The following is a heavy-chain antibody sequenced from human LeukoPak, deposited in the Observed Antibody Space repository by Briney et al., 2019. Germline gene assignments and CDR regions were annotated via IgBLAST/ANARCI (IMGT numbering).Heavy chain of an antibody. V-gene: IGHV3-23*01. CDR1: RFTFSNYA. D-gene: IGHD3-22*01. J-gene: IGHJ4*02. Sequence: GGSLRLSCAASRFTFSNYAMGWVRQGPGKGLEWVSAITGSGDYTDYADSVKGRFTISRDNAKNSLYLQMNSLRAEDTAVYYCARDYCDSSGYYSVYDYWGQGTLVTVSS. CDR3: ARDYCDSSGYYSVYDY. CDR2: ITGSGDYT.